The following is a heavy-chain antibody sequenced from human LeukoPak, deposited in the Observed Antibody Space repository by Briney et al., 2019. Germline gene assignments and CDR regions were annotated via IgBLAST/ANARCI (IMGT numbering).Heavy chain of an antibody. CDR1: GFTFSSYG. D-gene: IGHD2-15*01. V-gene: IGHV3-30*18. Sequence: GGSLRLSCAASGFTFSSYGMHWARQAPGKGLEWVAVISYDGSNKYYAGSVKGRFTISRDNSMNTLYLQMNSLRAGDTAVYYCAKDLEGSPPLPFDPWGQGTLVTVSS. CDR2: ISYDGSNK. CDR3: AKDLEGSPPLPFDP. J-gene: IGHJ5*02.